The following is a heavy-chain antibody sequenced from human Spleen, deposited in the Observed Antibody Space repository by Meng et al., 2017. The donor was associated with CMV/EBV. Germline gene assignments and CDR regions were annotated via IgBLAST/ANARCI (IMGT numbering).Heavy chain of an antibody. Sequence: VSGGSVSSGRYYWSWIRQPPGKGLEWIGYIYYSGSTNYNPSLKSRVTISVDTSKNQFSLKLSSVTAADTAVYYCASLDTPRRMGFDYWGQGTLVTVSS. D-gene: IGHD5-18*01. CDR3: ASLDTPRRMGFDY. J-gene: IGHJ4*02. CDR1: GGSVSSGRYY. CDR2: IYYSGST. V-gene: IGHV4-61*01.